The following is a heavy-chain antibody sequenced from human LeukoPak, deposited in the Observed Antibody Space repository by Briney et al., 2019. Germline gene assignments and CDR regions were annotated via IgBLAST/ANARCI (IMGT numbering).Heavy chain of an antibody. CDR2: INPNSGGT. CDR1: GYTFTGYY. V-gene: IGHV1-2*02. D-gene: IGHD6-19*01. CDR3: ARDPPSGWTGFDY. J-gene: IGHJ4*02. Sequence: ASVKVSCKASGYTFTGYYMHWVRQAPGQGLEWMGWINPNSGGTNYAQKFQGRVTMTRDTSISTAYMELSRLRSDDTAVYYCARDPPSGWTGFDYWGQGTLVTVSS.